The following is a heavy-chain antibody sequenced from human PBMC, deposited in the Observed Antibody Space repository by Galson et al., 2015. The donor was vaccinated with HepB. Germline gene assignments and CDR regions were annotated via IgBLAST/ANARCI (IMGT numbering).Heavy chain of an antibody. CDR1: GFTFSDYY. J-gene: IGHJ6*02. CDR2: ISSSSSYT. CDR3: ARGGYCSGGSCQTMDV. D-gene: IGHD2-15*01. V-gene: IGHV3-11*06. Sequence: SLRLSCAASGFTFSDYYMSWIRQAPGKGLEWVSYISSSSSYTNYADSVKGRFTISRDNAKNSLYLQMNSLRAEDTAVYYCARGGYCSGGSCQTMDVWGQGTTVTVSS.